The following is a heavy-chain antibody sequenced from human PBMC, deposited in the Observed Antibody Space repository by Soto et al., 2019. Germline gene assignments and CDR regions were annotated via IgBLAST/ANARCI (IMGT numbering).Heavy chain of an antibody. CDR2: ISFGGGNT. V-gene: IGHV3-23*01. CDR1: GFTFSDYA. Sequence: PGGSLRLSCVGSGFTFSDYAMTWVRRAPGKGLEWVATISFGGGNTYYADSLEGRFTISRDNSKNTLFLQMYDLRAEDTALYYCAKDGYCNGGSCYLYYLDSWGLGTPVTVSS. J-gene: IGHJ4*02. CDR3: AKDGYCNGGSCYLYYLDS. D-gene: IGHD2-15*01.